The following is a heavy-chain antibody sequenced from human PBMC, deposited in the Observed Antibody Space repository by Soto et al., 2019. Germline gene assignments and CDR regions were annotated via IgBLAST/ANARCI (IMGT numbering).Heavy chain of an antibody. Sequence: SETLSLTCTVSGGSISSYYWSWIRQPPGKGLEWIGYIYYSGSTNYNPSLKSRVTISVDTSKNQFSLKLSSVTAADTAVYYCARLRVWFGEYGMDVWGQGTTVTVSS. CDR3: ARLRVWFGEYGMDV. CDR1: GGSISSYY. D-gene: IGHD3-10*01. J-gene: IGHJ6*02. V-gene: IGHV4-59*08. CDR2: IYYSGST.